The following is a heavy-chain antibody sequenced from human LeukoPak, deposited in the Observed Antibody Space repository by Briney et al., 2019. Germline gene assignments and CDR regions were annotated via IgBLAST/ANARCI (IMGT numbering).Heavy chain of an antibody. V-gene: IGHV3-21*01. CDR1: GFTFSSYS. Sequence: PGGSLRLSCAASGFTFSSYSMNWVRQAPGKGLEWVSSISSSSSYIYYADSVKGRFTISRDNAKNSLYLQMNSLRAEDTAVYYCARDSRSSGWYVLAILDYWGQGTLVTVSS. CDR2: ISSSSSYI. CDR3: ARDSRSSGWYVLAILDY. J-gene: IGHJ4*02. D-gene: IGHD6-19*01.